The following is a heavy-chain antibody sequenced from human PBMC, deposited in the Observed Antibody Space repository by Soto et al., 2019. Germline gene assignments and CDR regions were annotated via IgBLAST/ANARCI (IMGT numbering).Heavy chain of an antibody. J-gene: IGHJ5*02. CDR1: GGTLSSYA. CDR2: IIPIFGTA. Sequence: SGNVSCNASGGTLSSYAISLVRQAPGQGLEWMGGIIPIFGTANYAQKFQGRVTITADESTSTAYMELSSMRSEDTAVYYCAREGVDTAMVPGWFDPWGQGTLVTVSS. D-gene: IGHD5-18*01. V-gene: IGHV1-69*13. CDR3: AREGVDTAMVPGWFDP.